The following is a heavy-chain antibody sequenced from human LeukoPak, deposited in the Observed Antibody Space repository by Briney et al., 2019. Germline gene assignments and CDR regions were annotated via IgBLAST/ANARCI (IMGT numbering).Heavy chain of an antibody. CDR1: GFTFSSHA. V-gene: IGHV3-21*06. CDR2: INSVSRV. D-gene: IGHD2-21*01. Sequence: PGGSLRLSCAASGFTFSSHAMNWVRQAPGKGLEWVSSINSVSRVYYSDSVKGRFTISRDNARNSLYLQTDSLTADDTAVYYCARDPSDFDNWGQGTLVTVSS. CDR3: ARDPSDFDN. J-gene: IGHJ4*02.